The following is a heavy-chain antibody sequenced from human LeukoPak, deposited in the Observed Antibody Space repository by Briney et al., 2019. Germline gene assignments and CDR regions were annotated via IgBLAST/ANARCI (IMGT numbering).Heavy chain of an antibody. CDR2: ISGYNGNT. J-gene: IGHJ3*02. D-gene: IGHD5-12*01. Sequence: ASVKVSCKASGYTFSNYGISWVRQAPGQGLEWMGWISGYNGNTNYAQKLQGRVTMTTDTSTSTAYMELRSLRSDDTAVYYCARGGLSGYDYGDDAFDIWGQGTMVTVSS. V-gene: IGHV1-18*01. CDR3: ARGGLSGYDYGDDAFDI. CDR1: GYTFSNYG.